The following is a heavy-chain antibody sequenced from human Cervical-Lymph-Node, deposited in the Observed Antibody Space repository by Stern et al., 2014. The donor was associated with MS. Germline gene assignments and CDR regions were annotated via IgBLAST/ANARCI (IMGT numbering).Heavy chain of an antibody. D-gene: IGHD1-7*01. CDR3: ARKHNWNFYYYYGMDV. J-gene: IGHJ6*02. V-gene: IGHV1-2*02. CDR2: INPNRGGP. CDR1: GYTFSDYY. Sequence: VQLVESGAEVKKPGASVNVSCKASGYTFSDYYIHWVRQAPGQGLEWMGWINPNRGGPNYAQKFQGRGAMTRDTSISTAYMELSSLRSDDAAVYYCARKHNWNFYYYYGMDVWGQGTTVTVSS.